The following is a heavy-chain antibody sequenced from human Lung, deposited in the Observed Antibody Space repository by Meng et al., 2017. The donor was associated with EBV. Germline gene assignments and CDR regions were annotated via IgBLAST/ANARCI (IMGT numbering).Heavy chain of an antibody. CDR2: TYYRSKWYN. J-gene: IGHJ2*01. CDR1: GDSVSSSSAA. CDR3: ARGATSVFDL. V-gene: IGHV6-1*01. Sequence: QVQLQQSGPGLVQPSQTLSLPCVISGDSVSSSSAAWTRIRQSPSRGLEWLGRTYYRSKWYNDYAVFVKSRITINPDTSKNQFSLQLNSVTPEDTAVYYCARGATSVFDLWGRGTLVTVSS.